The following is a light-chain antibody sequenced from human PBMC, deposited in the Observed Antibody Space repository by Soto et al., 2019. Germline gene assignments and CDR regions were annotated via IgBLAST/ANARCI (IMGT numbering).Light chain of an antibody. J-gene: IGLJ2*01. CDR3: SSYTSSGTLVV. V-gene: IGLV2-14*01. CDR1: SSDVGGYNY. Sequence: QSALTQPASVSGSPGQSITISCTGNSSDVGGYNYVSWYQQHPGKAPKLMIYDVSYRPSGVSNRFSGSKSGNTASLTISGLQAEDEADYYCSSYTSSGTLVVFGGGTKLTVL. CDR2: DVS.